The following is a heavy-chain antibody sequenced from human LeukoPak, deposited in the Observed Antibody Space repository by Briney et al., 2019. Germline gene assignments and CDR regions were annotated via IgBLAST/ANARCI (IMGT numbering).Heavy chain of an antibody. CDR3: ARDSLYGSGNTKWFDP. J-gene: IGHJ5*02. CDR2: ISAYNGNA. V-gene: IGHV1-18*04. Sequence: ASVKVSCKASGYTFTSYGISWVRQAPGQGLEWMGGISAYNGNANYAQKRQGRVTMTTDTSTRTAFLELRSLGTDDAAVYYCARDSLYGSGNTKWFDPWGQGTLVTVSS. D-gene: IGHD3-10*01. CDR1: GYTFTSYG.